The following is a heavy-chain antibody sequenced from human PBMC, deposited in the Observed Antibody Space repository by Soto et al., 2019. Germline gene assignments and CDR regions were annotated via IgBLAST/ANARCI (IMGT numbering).Heavy chain of an antibody. Sequence: QVQLVQSGAEVKKPGASVKVSCKASGYTFTSYDINWVRQATGQGLEWMGWMNPNSGNTGYAQKFQGRVTMTRNTSISTAYMELSSLRSEDTAVYYCARGVRRIAAAGTIMYYFDYWGQGTLVTVSS. V-gene: IGHV1-8*01. D-gene: IGHD6-13*01. J-gene: IGHJ4*02. CDR1: GYTFTSYD. CDR2: MNPNSGNT. CDR3: ARGVRRIAAAGTIMYYFDY.